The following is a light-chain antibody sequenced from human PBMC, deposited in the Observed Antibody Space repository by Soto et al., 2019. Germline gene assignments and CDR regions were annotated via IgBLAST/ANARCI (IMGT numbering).Light chain of an antibody. CDR2: DVS. CDR3: CSYAGRDTLYV. V-gene: IGLV2-11*01. J-gene: IGLJ1*01. CDR1: STDVGGYNY. Sequence: SVLNKAPSASVSPGWSGSISCTGNSTDVGGYNYVSWYQQHPGKLPKLMIYDVSKRPSGVPDRFSGSKSGNTASLTISGLQAEDEADYYCCSYAGRDTLYVFGSGTKVTVL.